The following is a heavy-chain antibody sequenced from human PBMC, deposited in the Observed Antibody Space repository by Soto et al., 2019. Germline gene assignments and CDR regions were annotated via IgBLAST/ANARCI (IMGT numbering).Heavy chain of an antibody. Sequence: QVQLQESGPGLVKPSQTLSLTCTVSGDSIRSGNHYWSWIRQPPGKGLEWIGYIYYSGSTYYSPSLKSRVTISVDTSKNQFSLKLNSVTAADTAVYYCARVVILSVYGCMDVWGQGTTFTVAS. J-gene: IGHJ6*02. V-gene: IGHV4-30-4*01. CDR2: IYYSGST. CDR3: ARVVILSVYGCMDV. D-gene: IGHD3-9*01. CDR1: GDSIRSGNHY.